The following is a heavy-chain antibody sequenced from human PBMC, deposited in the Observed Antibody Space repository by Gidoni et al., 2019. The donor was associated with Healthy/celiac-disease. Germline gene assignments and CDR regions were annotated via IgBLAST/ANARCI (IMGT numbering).Heavy chain of an antibody. Sequence: QVQRVESGGGVVQPGRSLRLSCAASGFTFSSYGMHWVRQAPGKGLEWVAVISYDGSNKYYADSVKGRFTISRDNSKNTLYLQMNSLRAEDTAVYYCAKESGGGYYYYGMDVWGQGTTVTVSS. CDR2: ISYDGSNK. V-gene: IGHV3-30*18. CDR3: AKESGGGYYYYGMDV. CDR1: GFTFSSYG. D-gene: IGHD5-12*01. J-gene: IGHJ6*02.